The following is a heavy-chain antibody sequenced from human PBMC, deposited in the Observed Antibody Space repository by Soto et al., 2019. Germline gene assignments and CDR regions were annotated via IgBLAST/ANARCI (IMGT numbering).Heavy chain of an antibody. D-gene: IGHD5-18*01. CDR1: GGSISSGGYS. CDR3: ARGYGRNFDF. Sequence: SENLSFTCAVSGGSISSGGYSWSWIRQPPGKGLEWIGYIYHSGSTYYNPSLKSRVTISVDRSKNQFSLKLSSVTAADTAVYYCARGYGRNFDFWGQGTLVTGSS. J-gene: IGHJ4*02. V-gene: IGHV4-30-2*01. CDR2: IYHSGST.